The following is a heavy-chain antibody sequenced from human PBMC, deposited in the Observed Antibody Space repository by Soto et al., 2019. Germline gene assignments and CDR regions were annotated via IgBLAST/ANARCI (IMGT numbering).Heavy chain of an antibody. J-gene: IGHJ4*02. CDR1: GFIFSSYT. CDR3: ARAPSGSYPEFDY. Sequence: QGQLVESGGGVVQPGRSLRLSCAASGFIFSSYTMHWVRQAPGKGLEWVGVITYDGSNQYYADSVKGRFTISRDNSRNMLFLQMNSLRPDDTAVYYCARAPSGSYPEFDYWGQGTLVTVSS. D-gene: IGHD1-26*01. CDR2: ITYDGSNQ. V-gene: IGHV3-30-3*01.